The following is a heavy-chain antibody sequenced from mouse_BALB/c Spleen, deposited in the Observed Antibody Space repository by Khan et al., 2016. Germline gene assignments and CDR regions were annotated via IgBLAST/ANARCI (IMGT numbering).Heavy chain of an antibody. V-gene: IGHV14-3*02. Sequence: VQLQQSGAELVKPGASVKLSCTASGFNIKDTYMHWVKQRPELGLEWIGMIDPANGNTKSDPNFQGKATITADSSSNTAYLQLNGLTSEDTAVYYCARLGDDYDWFVVWGQGTLVTVSA. CDR3: ARLGDDYDWFVV. D-gene: IGHD2-4*01. CDR2: IDPANGNT. J-gene: IGHJ3*01. CDR1: GFNIKDTY.